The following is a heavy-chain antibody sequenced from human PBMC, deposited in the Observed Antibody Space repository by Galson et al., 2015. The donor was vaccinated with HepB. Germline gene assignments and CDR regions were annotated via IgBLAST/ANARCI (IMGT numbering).Heavy chain of an antibody. CDR3: ARKSSFGGGYFDL. CDR2: ISHSGNT. Sequence: LTCAVYGGSFSAYYWSWVRQPPGKGLEWIGDISHSGNTNYNPSLRTRVIISVDTSKNQFSLHMTSVTAADTAVFFCARKSSFGGGYFDLWGRGTPVTVSS. CDR1: GGSFSAYY. J-gene: IGHJ2*01. D-gene: IGHD2-2*01. V-gene: IGHV4-34*01.